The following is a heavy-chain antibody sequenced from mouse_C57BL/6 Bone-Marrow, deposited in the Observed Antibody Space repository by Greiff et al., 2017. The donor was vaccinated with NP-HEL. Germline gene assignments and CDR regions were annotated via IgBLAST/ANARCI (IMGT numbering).Heavy chain of an antibody. CDR3: ASYDLNAMDY. V-gene: IGHV5-6*01. D-gene: IGHD2-4*01. CDR1: GFTFSSYG. J-gene: IGHJ4*01. CDR2: ISSGGSYT. Sequence: EVHLVESGGDLVKPGGSLKLSCAASGFTFSSYGMSWVRQTPDKRLEWVATISSGGSYTYYPDSVKGRFTISRDNAKNTLYLQMSSLKSEDTAMYYCASYDLNAMDYWGQGTSVTVSS.